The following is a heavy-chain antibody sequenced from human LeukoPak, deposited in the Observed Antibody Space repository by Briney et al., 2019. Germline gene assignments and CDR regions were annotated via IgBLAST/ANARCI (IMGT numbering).Heavy chain of an antibody. V-gene: IGHV1-46*01. CDR1: GYTFTSYY. CDR3: ARDGLLLGLFDY. CDR2: INPSGGST. D-gene: IGHD2-15*01. J-gene: IGHJ4*02. Sequence: ASVRVSCKASGYTFTSYYMHWVRQAPGQGLEWMGIINPSGGSTSYAQKFQGRVTMTRDTSTSTVYMELSSLRSEDTAVYYCARDGLLLGLFDYWGQGTLVTVSS.